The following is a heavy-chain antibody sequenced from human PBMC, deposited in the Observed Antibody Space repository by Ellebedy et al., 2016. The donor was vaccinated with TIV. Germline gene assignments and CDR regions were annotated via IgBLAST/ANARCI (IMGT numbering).Heavy chain of an antibody. Sequence: GESLKISCAASGFTFSSYSMNWVRQAPGKGLEWVSGMSGSGGSTYNADSVKGRFTISRDNSKNTIYLQMNSLRADDTAVYYCARNTQFRSPSCLDYWGQGTLVTVSS. CDR2: MSGSGGST. D-gene: IGHD2-2*01. V-gene: IGHV3-23*01. CDR3: ARNTQFRSPSCLDY. J-gene: IGHJ4*02. CDR1: GFTFSSYS.